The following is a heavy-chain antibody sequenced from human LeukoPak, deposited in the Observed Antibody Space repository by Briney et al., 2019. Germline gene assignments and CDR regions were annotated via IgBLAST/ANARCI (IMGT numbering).Heavy chain of an antibody. J-gene: IGHJ3*02. CDR2: TYYTSKWYS. CDR1: GDTFSSNSAT. D-gene: IGHD3-16*01. CDR3: ARIGHPWGIEDAFDI. V-gene: IGHV6-1*01. Sequence: RSQTLSLTCAISGDTFSSNSATWNWIRQSPSRGLEWLGRTYYTSKWYSDYAVSVKSRITINPDTSKNQFSLQLNSVTPEDTAVYYCARIGHPWGIEDAFDIWGQGTMVTVSS.